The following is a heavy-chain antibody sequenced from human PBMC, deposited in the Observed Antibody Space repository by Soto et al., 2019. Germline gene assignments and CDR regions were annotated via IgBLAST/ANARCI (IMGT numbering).Heavy chain of an antibody. CDR3: AREGPPDIAWFDP. CDR2: GSA. D-gene: IGHD2-15*01. CDR1: GGTFSIYT. V-gene: IGHV1-69*01. J-gene: IGHJ5*02. Sequence: QVQLVQSGAEVKKPGSSVKVSCKASGGTFSIYTISWVRQAPGQGLEWMGGSANSAQQFQGRLTVTADESTSTVYLELSSLTSEDTAVYYCAREGPPDIAWFDPWCQGTLVSVSS.